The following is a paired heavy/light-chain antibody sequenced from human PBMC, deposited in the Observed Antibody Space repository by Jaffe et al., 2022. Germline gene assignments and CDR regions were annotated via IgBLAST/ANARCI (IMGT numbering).Light chain of an antibody. CDR1: RSSVGADYD. Sequence: QSVLTQPPSVSGAPGQTVTISCTGSRSSVGADYDVHWYQQIPGTAPKLLIYANSNRPSGVPDRFSGSKSGTSASLAITGLQAEDEADYYCQSYDSSLSGPVFGGGTKLTVL. V-gene: IGLV1-40*01. J-gene: IGLJ2*01. CDR2: ANS. CDR3: QSYDSSLSGPV.
Heavy chain of an antibody. V-gene: IGHV4-38-2*01. J-gene: IGHJ6*03. Sequence: QVQLQESGPGLVKPSETLSLTCVVSGNSISSNYYWTWIRQSPGKGLEWIGSIYYSGSTYYNPSLKSRVTLSVDTSKSQFSLRVSSVTAADTAVYYCARHRSVSPFYSYYMDVWGKGTTVTVSS. CDR1: GNSISSNYY. D-gene: IGHD6-19*01. CDR2: IYYSGST. CDR3: ARHRSVSPFYSYYMDV.